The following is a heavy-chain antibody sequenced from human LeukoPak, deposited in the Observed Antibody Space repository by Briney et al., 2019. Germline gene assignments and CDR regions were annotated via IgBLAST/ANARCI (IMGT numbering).Heavy chain of an antibody. CDR3: ARLSTVTTSFDY. J-gene: IGHJ4*02. CDR2: IYTSGRT. D-gene: IGHD4-11*01. V-gene: IGHV4-39*07. CDR1: GGSISSSSYY. Sequence: PSETLSLTCTVSGGSISSSSYYWGWIRQPPGKGLEWIGRIYTSGRTYYNPSLKSRVSMSVDTSKNQFSLKLSSVTAADTAVYYCARLSTVTTSFDYWGQGTLVTVSS.